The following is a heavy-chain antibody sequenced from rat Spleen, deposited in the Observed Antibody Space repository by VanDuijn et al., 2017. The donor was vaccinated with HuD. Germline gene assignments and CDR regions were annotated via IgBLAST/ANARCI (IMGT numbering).Heavy chain of an antibody. CDR2: ISYDGSST. CDR1: GFTFSDFN. D-gene: IGHD1-1*01. Sequence: EVQLVESGGGLVQPGRSLKLSCAVSGFTFSDFNMHWIRQAPTKGLEWVATISYDGSSTYYRDSVKGRFTISRDNAKSTLYLQMDSLRSEDTATFYCATDYSGEGILDAWGQGASVTVSS. CDR3: ATDYSGEGILDA. J-gene: IGHJ4*01. V-gene: IGHV5-7*01.